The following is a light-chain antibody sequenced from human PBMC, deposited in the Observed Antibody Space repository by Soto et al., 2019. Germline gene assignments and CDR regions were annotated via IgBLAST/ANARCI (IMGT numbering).Light chain of an antibody. J-gene: IGKJ5*01. CDR3: QQYGSSGVT. Sequence: EIVLTQSPATLSLSPGERATLSCRASQSVSSYLAWYQQKPGQAPRLLIYDASNRATGIPARFSGSGSGTDFTLTISSLEPEDFAVYYCQQYGSSGVTFGQGTRLEIK. V-gene: IGKV3-11*01. CDR1: QSVSSY. CDR2: DAS.